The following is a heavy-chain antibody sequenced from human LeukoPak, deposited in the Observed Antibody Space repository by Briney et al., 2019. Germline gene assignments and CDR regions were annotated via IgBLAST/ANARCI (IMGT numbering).Heavy chain of an antibody. Sequence: PGGSLRLSCVASGFTFSRPAMSWVRQAPGKGLEWVSTISGSGGSAYYADSVKGRFTISRDNSKNTLYLQMNSLRAEDTAVYYCAKDLGYCSSTSCYGIDYWGQGTLVTVSS. D-gene: IGHD2-2*03. V-gene: IGHV3-23*01. CDR2: ISGSGGSA. J-gene: IGHJ4*02. CDR3: AKDLGYCSSTSCYGIDY. CDR1: GFTFSRPA.